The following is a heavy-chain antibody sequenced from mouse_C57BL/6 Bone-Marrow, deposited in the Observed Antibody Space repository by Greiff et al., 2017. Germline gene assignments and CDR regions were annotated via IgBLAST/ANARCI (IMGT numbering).Heavy chain of an antibody. Sequence: QVQLKQSGAELVKPGASVKISCKASGYAFSSYWMNWVKQRPGKGLEWIGQIYPGDGDTNYNGKFKGKATLTADKSSSTAYMQLSSLTSEDSAVYFCARWGHDYGSSGYYYAMDYWGQGTSVTVSS. J-gene: IGHJ4*01. CDR1: GYAFSSYW. V-gene: IGHV1-80*01. D-gene: IGHD1-1*01. CDR3: ARWGHDYGSSGYYYAMDY. CDR2: IYPGDGDT.